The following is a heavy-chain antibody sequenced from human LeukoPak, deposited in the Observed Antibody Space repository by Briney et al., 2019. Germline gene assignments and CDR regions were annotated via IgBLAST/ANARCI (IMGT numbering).Heavy chain of an antibody. CDR1: GFTFSDYY. J-gene: IGHJ5*02. Sequence: GGSLRLSCAASGFTFSDYYMSWIRQASGKGLEWVSYISSSGSTIYYADSVKGRFTISRDNAKNSLYLQMNSLRAEDTAVYYCARGESIAVAGTAYNWFDPWGQGTLVTVSS. V-gene: IGHV3-11*01. CDR2: ISSSGSTI. D-gene: IGHD6-19*01. CDR3: ARGESIAVAGTAYNWFDP.